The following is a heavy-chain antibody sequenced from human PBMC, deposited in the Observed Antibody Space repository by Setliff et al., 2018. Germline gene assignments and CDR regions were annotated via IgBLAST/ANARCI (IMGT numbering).Heavy chain of an antibody. D-gene: IGHD3-10*01. CDR3: ARHLNYYGSGAYYYYYGMDV. Sequence: PGESLKISCEGSGYSFTNYWIAWVRQMPGKGLEWMGIIYPGDSDVRYSPSFQGQITTSADKSINTAYVQWSSLKASDTAMYYCARHLNYYGSGAYYYYYGMDVWGQGTTVTVSS. V-gene: IGHV5-51*01. J-gene: IGHJ6*02. CDR1: GYSFTNYW. CDR2: IYPGDSDV.